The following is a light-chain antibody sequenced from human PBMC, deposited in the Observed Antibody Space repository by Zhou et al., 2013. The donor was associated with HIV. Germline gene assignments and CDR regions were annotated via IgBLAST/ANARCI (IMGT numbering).Light chain of an antibody. J-gene: IGKJ5*01. CDR2: GAS. Sequence: EIVLTQSPDTLSLSPGEGATLSCRASQSVSSSNLAWYQQKPGQAPRRLIYGASNRATGIPDRFSGDGSGTDFTLTISRLEPEDFAVYYCQQYGGSPPITFGQGTRLEIK. V-gene: IGKV3-20*01. CDR3: QQYGGSPPIT. CDR1: QSVSSSN.